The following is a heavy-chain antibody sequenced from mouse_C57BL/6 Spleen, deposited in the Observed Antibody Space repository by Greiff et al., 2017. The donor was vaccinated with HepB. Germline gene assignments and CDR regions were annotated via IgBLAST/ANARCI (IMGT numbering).Heavy chain of an antibody. V-gene: IGHV1-26*01. Sequence: EVQLQQSGPELVKPGASVKISCKASGYTFTDYYMNWVKQSHGKSLEWIGDINPNNGGTSYNQKFKGKATLTVDKSSSTAYMELRSLTSEDSAVYYCAKRSSRFYAMDYWGQGTSVTVSS. D-gene: IGHD1-1*01. CDR3: AKRSSRFYAMDY. CDR1: GYTFTDYY. CDR2: INPNNGGT. J-gene: IGHJ4*01.